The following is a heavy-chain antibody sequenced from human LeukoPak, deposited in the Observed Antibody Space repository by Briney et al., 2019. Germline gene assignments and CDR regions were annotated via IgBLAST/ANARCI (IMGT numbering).Heavy chain of an antibody. CDR3: ARVPIRGYSYGYYYYYYMDV. Sequence: ASVKVSCKASGYTFTSYDINWVRQATGQGLEWMGWMNPNSGNTGYAQKFQGRVTITRNTSISTAYMELSSLRSEDTAVYYCARVPIRGYSYGYYYYYYMDVWGKGTTVTVSS. J-gene: IGHJ6*03. D-gene: IGHD5-18*01. CDR1: GYTFTSYD. CDR2: MNPNSGNT. V-gene: IGHV1-8*03.